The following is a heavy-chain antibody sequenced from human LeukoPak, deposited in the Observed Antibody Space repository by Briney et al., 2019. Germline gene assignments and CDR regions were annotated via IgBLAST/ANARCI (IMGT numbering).Heavy chain of an antibody. J-gene: IGHJ4*02. D-gene: IGHD6-13*01. CDR3: ARQGYSSSWTNFDY. CDR1: GFSISSSSYS. Sequence: SETLSLTCTVSGFSISSSSYSWRWIRQPPGKGLELIGTFYYSGSTYYNPSLKSRVTISVDTSSKQFSLKLYSVTAADTAVYYCARQGYSSSWTNFDYWGQGSLVTVSS. V-gene: IGHV4-39*01. CDR2: FYYSGST.